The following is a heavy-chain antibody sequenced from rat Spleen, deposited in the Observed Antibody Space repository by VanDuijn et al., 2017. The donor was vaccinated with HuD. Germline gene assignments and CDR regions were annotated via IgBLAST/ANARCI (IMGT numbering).Heavy chain of an antibody. Sequence: EVQLVESDGGLVQPGRSLKLSCAASGFTFSDYYMAWVRQAPTKGLEWVATINYEGTGTYYRDSVKGRFTISRDNAKSTLYLQMDSLRSEDTATYYCATEDYYSGDDVMDAWGQGASVTVSS. CDR1: GFTFSDYY. V-gene: IGHV5S10*01. J-gene: IGHJ4*01. D-gene: IGHD1-1*01. CDR3: ATEDYYSGDDVMDA. CDR2: INYEGTGT.